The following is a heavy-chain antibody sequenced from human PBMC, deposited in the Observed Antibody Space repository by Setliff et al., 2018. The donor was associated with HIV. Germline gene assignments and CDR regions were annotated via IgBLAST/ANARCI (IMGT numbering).Heavy chain of an antibody. J-gene: IGHJ4*02. V-gene: IGHV4-34*01. Sequence: PSETLSLTCAVYGGSFSGYYWNWIRQPPGNGLEWIGEINHSGSTNYKPSLESRLTISVDTSKNQFSLRLNSVTAADTAVYFCARGGAVSADFDSWGQGTLVTVSS. CDR3: ARGGAVSADFDS. CDR1: GGSFSGYY. D-gene: IGHD3-16*01. CDR2: INHSGST.